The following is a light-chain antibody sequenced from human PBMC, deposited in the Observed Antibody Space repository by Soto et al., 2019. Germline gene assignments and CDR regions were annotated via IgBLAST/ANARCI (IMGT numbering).Light chain of an antibody. V-gene: IGLV1-44*01. Sequence: QSVLTQPPSASGTPGQRVTISCSGSNSNIGINTVSWYQQVPGTAPRVLIYADNQRPSGVPDRFSGSKSGTSASLAISWLQSEDEAAYYCAAWDDPLNGRDVFGTGTKVTVL. J-gene: IGLJ1*01. CDR1: NSNIGINT. CDR2: ADN. CDR3: AAWDDPLNGRDV.